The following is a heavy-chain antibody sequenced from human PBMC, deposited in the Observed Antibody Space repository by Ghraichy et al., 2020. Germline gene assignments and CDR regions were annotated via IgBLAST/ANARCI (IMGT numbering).Heavy chain of an antibody. CDR1: GGSISSGNYF. Sequence: SQTLSLTCTVSGGSISSGNYFWGWIRQPPGKGLEWIGSIYYRGSTYYNPSLKSRVTISVDTSKNQFSLKLSYVTAADAAVTYCAMAMTYYDFWNGYYIRGGGMDVWGQGTTVTVSS. CDR2: IYYRGST. J-gene: IGHJ6*02. V-gene: IGHV4-39*01. D-gene: IGHD3-3*01. CDR3: AMAMTYYDFWNGYYIRGGGMDV.